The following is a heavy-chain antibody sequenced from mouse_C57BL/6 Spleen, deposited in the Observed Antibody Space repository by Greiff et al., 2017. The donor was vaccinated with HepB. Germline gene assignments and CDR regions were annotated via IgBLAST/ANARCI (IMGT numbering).Heavy chain of an antibody. Sequence: VKLLESGPELVKPGASVKISCKASGYAFSSSWMNWVKQRPGKGLEWIGRIYPGDGDTNYNGKFKGKVTLTADKASSTAYMQLSSLTSEDSAVYFCARSEGFAYWGQGTLVTVSA. CDR1: GYAFSSSW. J-gene: IGHJ3*01. V-gene: IGHV1-82*01. CDR2: IYPGDGDT. CDR3: ARSEGFAY.